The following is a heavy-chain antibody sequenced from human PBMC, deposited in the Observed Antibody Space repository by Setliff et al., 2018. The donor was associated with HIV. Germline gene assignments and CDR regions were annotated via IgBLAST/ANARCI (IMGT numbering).Heavy chain of an antibody. D-gene: IGHD6-19*01. J-gene: IGHJ6*03. V-gene: IGHV1-8*02. CDR3: ARGAWYSSGWYSSRYMDV. CDR1: GYTFKSND. CDR2: MNPNSGNT. Sequence: GASVKVSCKASGYTFKSNDINWVRQATGQGLEWMGWMNPNSGNTGYAQKFQGRVTMTRDTSISTAYMELSSLRSDDTAVYYCARGAWYSSGWYSSRYMDVWGKGTTGTVS.